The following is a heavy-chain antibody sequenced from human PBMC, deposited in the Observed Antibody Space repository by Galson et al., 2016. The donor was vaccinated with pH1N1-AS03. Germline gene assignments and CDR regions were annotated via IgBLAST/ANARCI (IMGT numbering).Heavy chain of an antibody. V-gene: IGHV4-4*07. Sequence: TLSLTCTLSGDSIGGYYWSWVRQPAGEGLQWLGRMYASGDTLYNPSLKSRLTMSVDTSKNHFSLKLNSVTAADTAVYYCAAYKYVDTYFDNWGQGTLVTVSS. CDR1: GDSIGGYY. J-gene: IGHJ4*02. CDR3: AAYKYVDTYFDN. CDR2: MYASGDT. D-gene: IGHD1-1*01.